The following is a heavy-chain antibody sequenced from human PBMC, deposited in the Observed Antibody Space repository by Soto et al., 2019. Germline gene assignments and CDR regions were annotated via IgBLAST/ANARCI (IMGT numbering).Heavy chain of an antibody. J-gene: IGHJ4*02. V-gene: IGHV4-30-2*01. Sequence: QLQLQESGSGLVKPSQTLSLTCAVSGGSISSGGYSWSWIRQPPGKGLEWIGYIYHSGSTYYNPSLKSRVTISVDRAKNQFSLQLSSVTATDTVVYYCAAGGGLPRYYWGQGTLVTVSS. CDR2: IYHSGST. D-gene: IGHD5-12*01. CDR1: GGSISSGGYS. CDR3: AAGGGLPRYY.